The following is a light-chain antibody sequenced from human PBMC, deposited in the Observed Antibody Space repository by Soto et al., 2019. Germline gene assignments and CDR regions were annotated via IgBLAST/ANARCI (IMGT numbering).Light chain of an antibody. V-gene: IGKV3-15*01. CDR2: GAS. CDR1: QSVSRY. Sequence: EIVLTQSPATLSLSPGERATLSCRASQSVSRYLAWYQQKPGQAPRLLIYGASTRATGIPARFSGSGSGTEFTLTISSLQAEDVAVYYCQQYYSTRPITFGQGTRLENK. J-gene: IGKJ5*01. CDR3: QQYYSTRPIT.